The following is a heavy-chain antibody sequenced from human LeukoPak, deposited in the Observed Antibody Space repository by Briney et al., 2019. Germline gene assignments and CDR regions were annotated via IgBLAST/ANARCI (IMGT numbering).Heavy chain of an antibody. D-gene: IGHD6-13*01. V-gene: IGHV4-30-2*01. J-gene: IGHJ6*02. CDR1: GGSISSGGYS. Sequence: SETLSLTCAVSGGSISSGGYSWSWIRQPPGKGLEWIGYIYHSGSTYYNPSLKSRVTISVDRSKNQFSLKLSSVTAADTAVYYCARGSSSWYGEDYGMDVWGQGTTVTVSS. CDR3: ARGSSSWYGEDYGMDV. CDR2: IYHSGST.